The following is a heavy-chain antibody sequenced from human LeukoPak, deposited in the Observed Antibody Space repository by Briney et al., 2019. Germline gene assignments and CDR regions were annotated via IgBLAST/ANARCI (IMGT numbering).Heavy chain of an antibody. CDR1: GGSFSGYY. CDR2: INHSGST. V-gene: IGHV4-34*01. Sequence: SETLSLTCAVYGGSFSGYYWSWVRQPPGKGLEGIGEINHSGSTNYNPSLKSRVTISVDTSKNQFSLKLSTVTAADTAVYYCARVLGHRNDYGDSWVDYWGQGTLVTVSS. J-gene: IGHJ4*02. CDR3: ARVLGHRNDYGDSWVDY. D-gene: IGHD4-17*01.